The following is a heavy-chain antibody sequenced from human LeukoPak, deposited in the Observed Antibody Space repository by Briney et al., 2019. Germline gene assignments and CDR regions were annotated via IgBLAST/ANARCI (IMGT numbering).Heavy chain of an antibody. J-gene: IGHJ6*03. CDR2: IWYDGSNK. V-gene: IGHV3-33*06. CDR1: GLTFSSYG. CDR3: AKVTKRYYDFWSGYLPPYYYMDV. D-gene: IGHD3-3*01. Sequence: GGSLRLSCAASGLTFSSYGMHWVRQAPGKGLKWVAVIWYDGSNKYYADSVKGRFTISRDNSKNTLYLQMNSLRAEDTAVYYCAKVTKRYYDFWSGYLPPYYYMDVWGKGTTLTVSS.